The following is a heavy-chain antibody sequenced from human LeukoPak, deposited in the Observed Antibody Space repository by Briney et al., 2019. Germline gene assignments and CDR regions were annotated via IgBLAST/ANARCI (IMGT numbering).Heavy chain of an antibody. CDR2: VFYSGST. J-gene: IGHJ4*02. V-gene: IGHV4-39*01. CDR3: ARHVGSENYPRYFDY. CDR1: GGSISSSTYY. D-gene: IGHD1-26*01. Sequence: SETLSLTCTVSGGSISSSTYYWGWVRQPPGKGLEWIGNVFYSGSTYYNPSLKSRLTISVDTSKNQFSLKLTSVTAADTAVYYCARHVGSENYPRYFDYWGQGTLVTVSS.